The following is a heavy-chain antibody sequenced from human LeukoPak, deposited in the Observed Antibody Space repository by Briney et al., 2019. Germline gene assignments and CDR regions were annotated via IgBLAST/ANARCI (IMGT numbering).Heavy chain of an antibody. D-gene: IGHD3-10*01. CDR2: IIPNCGGT. Sequence: ASMKVSCKASGYTFTGYYMRWVRQAPGQGLEWMGGIIPNCGGTNYAQKFQGRVTMTRDTSISTAYMELSRLRSEDTAVYYCARDGLLWFGELLNYYMGVWGKGTTVTVA. CDR1: GYTFTGYY. V-gene: IGHV1-2*02. CDR3: ARDGLLWFGELLNYYMGV. J-gene: IGHJ6*03.